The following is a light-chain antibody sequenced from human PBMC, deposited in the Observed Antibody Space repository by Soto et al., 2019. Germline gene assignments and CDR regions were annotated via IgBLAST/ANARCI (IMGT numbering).Light chain of an antibody. J-gene: IGLJ3*02. Sequence: QAVVIQPPSVSGTPGQTVTISCSGSSSNIGSNTVNWYQQFPGAAPKLLIYTNNQRPAGVPDRFSGSKSGTSASLVISGLSSEDEADYYCAAWDDSRGSVFGVGTKLTVL. CDR2: TNN. CDR3: AAWDDSRGSV. CDR1: SSNIGSNT. V-gene: IGLV1-44*01.